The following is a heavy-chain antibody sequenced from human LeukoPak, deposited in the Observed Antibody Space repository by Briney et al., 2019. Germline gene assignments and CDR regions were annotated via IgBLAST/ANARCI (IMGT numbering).Heavy chain of an antibody. CDR3: ARVFGYYYGSGSYYNPSWFDP. D-gene: IGHD3-10*01. Sequence: SETLSLTCTVSGGSVSSGSYYWSWIRQPPGKGLEWIGYIYYSGSTNYNPSLKNRVTISVDTSKNQFSLKLSSVTAADTAVYYCARVFGYYYGSGSYYNPSWFDPWGQGTLVTVSS. J-gene: IGHJ5*02. CDR1: GGSVSSGSYY. CDR2: IYYSGST. V-gene: IGHV4-61*01.